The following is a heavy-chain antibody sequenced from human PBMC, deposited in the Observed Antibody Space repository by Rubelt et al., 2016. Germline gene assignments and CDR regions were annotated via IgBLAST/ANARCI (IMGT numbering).Heavy chain of an antibody. J-gene: IGHJ3*02. CDR1: GDTLSVFS. CDR2: FDGEDGET. V-gene: IGHV1-24*01. Sequence: QVQLVQSGAVLKKPGASVKVSCKVSGDTLSVFSIHWVRQAPGKGLGWMGGFDGEDGETVYEKNFQGGGIMTKDTCTYTAYMELSRLTSADTAVYYCATRTVGVIGPHAFDIWGQGTMVTVSS. D-gene: IGHD3-10*01. CDR3: ATRTVGVIGPHAFDI.